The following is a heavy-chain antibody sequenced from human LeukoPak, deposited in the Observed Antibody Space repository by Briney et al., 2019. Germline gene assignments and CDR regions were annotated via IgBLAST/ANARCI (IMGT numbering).Heavy chain of an antibody. CDR2: ISSSSPYI. J-gene: IGHJ4*02. CDR1: GFTFNDYS. V-gene: IGHV3-21*01. D-gene: IGHD5-18*01. CDR3: ARLYSRVGPFDY. Sequence: GGSLRLSCAASGFTFNDYSMNWVRQAPGKGLEWVASISSSSPYIYYTGSVKGRFTISRDNAKNSLYLQMNSLRAEDTAVYYCARLYSRVGPFDYWGQGTLVTVSS.